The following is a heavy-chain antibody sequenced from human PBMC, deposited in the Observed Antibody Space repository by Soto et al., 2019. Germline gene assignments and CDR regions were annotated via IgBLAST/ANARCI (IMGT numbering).Heavy chain of an antibody. CDR3: ARDRKQLYSSSSWFDP. V-gene: IGHV1-69*13. Sequence: SVKVSCKASGGTFSSYAISWVRQAPGQGLEWMGGIIPIIGTANYAQKFQGRVTITADESTSTAYMELSSLRSEDTAVYYCARDRKQLYSSSSWFDPWGQGTLVTVSS. CDR2: IIPIIGTA. CDR1: GGTFSSYA. D-gene: IGHD6-6*01. J-gene: IGHJ5*02.